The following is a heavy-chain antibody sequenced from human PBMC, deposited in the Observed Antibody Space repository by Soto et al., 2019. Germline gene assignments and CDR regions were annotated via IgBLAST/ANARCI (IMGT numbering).Heavy chain of an antibody. D-gene: IGHD2-8*01. V-gene: IGHV3-74*01. CDR3: AREGRPVYSPGGMDV. Sequence: GSLRLSCAASGLTFSSYWMHWVRQAPGKGLVWVSRINSDGSSTSYADSVKGRFTISRDNAKNTLYLQMNSLRAEDTAVYYCAREGRPVYSPGGMDVWGQGTTVTVSS. CDR2: INSDGSST. CDR1: GLTFSSYW. J-gene: IGHJ6*02.